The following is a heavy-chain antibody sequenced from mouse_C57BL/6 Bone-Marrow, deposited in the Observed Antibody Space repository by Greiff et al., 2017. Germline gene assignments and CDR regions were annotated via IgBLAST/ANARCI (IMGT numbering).Heavy chain of an antibody. CDR3: ARIWLGGFAY. D-gene: IGHD2-2*01. CDR1: GYTFTSYW. CDR2: IDPSDSYT. V-gene: IGHV1-50*01. Sequence: VQLQQPGAELVKPGASVKLSCKASGYTFTSYWMQWVKQRPGQGLEWIGEIDPSDSYTNYHQKFKGKATLTVDTSSSTAYMQLSSLTSEDSAVYYCARIWLGGFAYWGQGTLVTVSA. J-gene: IGHJ3*01.